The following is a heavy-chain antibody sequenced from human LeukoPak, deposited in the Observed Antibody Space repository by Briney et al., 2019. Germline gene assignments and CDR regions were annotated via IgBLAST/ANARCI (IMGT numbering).Heavy chain of an antibody. J-gene: IGHJ4*02. D-gene: IGHD3-10*01. CDR3: AKDGSGRNYFDY. V-gene: IGHV3-23*01. CDR2: ISGSGGST. Sequence: GGSLRLSCAASGFTFSSYAMSWVRQAPGKGLEWVSAISGSGGSTYYADSVKGRFTITRDNSKNTLYLQMNSLRAEDTAVYYCAKDGSGRNYFDYWGQGTLVTVSS. CDR1: GFTFSSYA.